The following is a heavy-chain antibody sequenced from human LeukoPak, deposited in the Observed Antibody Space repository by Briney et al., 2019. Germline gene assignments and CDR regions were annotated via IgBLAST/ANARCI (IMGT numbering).Heavy chain of an antibody. CDR2: ISYDGSNK. J-gene: IGHJ4*02. CDR3: AKEGEAWELQGYFDY. V-gene: IGHV3-30*18. CDR1: GFTFSSYG. D-gene: IGHD1-26*01. Sequence: GGSLRLSCAASGFTFSSYGMHWVRQAPGKGLEWVAVISYDGSNKYYADSVKGRFTISRDNSKNTLYLQMNSLRAEVTAVYYCAKEGEAWELQGYFDYWGQGTLVTVSS.